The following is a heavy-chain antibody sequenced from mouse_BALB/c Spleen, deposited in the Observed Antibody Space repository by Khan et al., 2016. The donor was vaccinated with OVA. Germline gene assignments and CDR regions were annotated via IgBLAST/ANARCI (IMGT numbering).Heavy chain of an antibody. D-gene: IGHD2-4*01. CDR2: IWSDGST. J-gene: IGHJ4*01. CDR3: ARQPYYHYNIMDY. Sequence: QVQLKESGPGLVAPSQSLSITCTISGFSLTNYGVHWVRQPPGKGLEWLVVIWSDGSTTYNSALKSRLTICKDNSKSQVFLKVISLQTDYTAMYFGARQPYYHYNIMDYWGQGTSVTVSS. V-gene: IGHV2-6-1*01. CDR1: GFSLTNYG.